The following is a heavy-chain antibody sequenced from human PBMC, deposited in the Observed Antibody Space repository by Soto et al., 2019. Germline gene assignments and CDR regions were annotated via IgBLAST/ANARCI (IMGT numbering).Heavy chain of an antibody. CDR3: ARGIDTRGNDAFDI. J-gene: IGHJ3*02. D-gene: IGHD3-3*01. Sequence: SETLSLTCAVYGESFSGYYWSWIRQPPGKGLEWIGEINHSGSTNYNPSLKSRVTISVDTSKNQFSLKLSSVTAADTAVYYCARGIDTRGNDAFDIWGQGTMVTVSS. CDR1: GESFSGYY. V-gene: IGHV4-34*01. CDR2: INHSGST.